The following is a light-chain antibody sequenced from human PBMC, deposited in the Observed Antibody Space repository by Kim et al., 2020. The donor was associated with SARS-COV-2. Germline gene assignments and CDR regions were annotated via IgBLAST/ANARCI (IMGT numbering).Light chain of an antibody. CDR2: GAS. Sequence: EIVMTQFPAPLSVSPGERATLSCRASESVRTNVAWYQQKPGQAPRLLIYGASTRAPGVPARFSGSGSITEFTLTISSLQSEDFGVYYCQQYNNWPPWTFGRGTKVDIK. CDR3: QQYNNWPPWT. CDR1: ESVRTN. J-gene: IGKJ1*01. V-gene: IGKV3-15*01.